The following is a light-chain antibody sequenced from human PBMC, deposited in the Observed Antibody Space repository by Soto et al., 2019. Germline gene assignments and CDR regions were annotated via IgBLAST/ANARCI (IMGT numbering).Light chain of an antibody. Sequence: QSVLTQPPSASGTPGQWVTISCSGSSSNIGSTTVNWYQQLPGTAPKVLIYSNDQRPSGVADRFSGSKSGTSASLAISGLQSEDEADYYCATWDDSLNGVVFGGGTKVTVL. V-gene: IGLV1-44*01. CDR1: SSNIGSTT. CDR2: SND. J-gene: IGLJ2*01. CDR3: ATWDDSLNGVV.